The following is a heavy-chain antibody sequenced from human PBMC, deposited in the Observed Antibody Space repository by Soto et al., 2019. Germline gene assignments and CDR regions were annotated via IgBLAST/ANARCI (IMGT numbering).Heavy chain of an antibody. Sequence: ASVXVALKASGYTLTIYGIIWGRQAPGQGLECIGWISAYNGNTNYAQKLQGRVTMTTDTSTSTAYMEMRSLRSDDTAVHHCASVGHNPLKHTVPVADPTHTQRWLEPWGPGTLVKVYS. J-gene: IGHJ5*02. CDR2: ISAYNGNT. D-gene: IGHD2-8*02. V-gene: IGHV1-18*01. CDR1: GYTLTIYG. CDR3: ASVGHNPLKHTVPVADPTHTQRWLEP.